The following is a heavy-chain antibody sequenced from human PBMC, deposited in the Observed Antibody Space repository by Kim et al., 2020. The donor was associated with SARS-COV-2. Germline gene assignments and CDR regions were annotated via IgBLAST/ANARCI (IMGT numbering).Heavy chain of an antibody. Sequence: ASVKVSCKASGYTFTSYSINWVRQAPGQGLEWMGWINTNTGNPMYAQGFTGRFVFSLDTSVSTAYLQISSLKAEDTAVYYCARDLLWPYLNWFDPWGQGTLVTVSS. CDR3: ARDLLWPYLNWFDP. V-gene: IGHV7-4-1*02. CDR2: INTNTGNP. D-gene: IGHD2-21*01. CDR1: GYTFTSYS. J-gene: IGHJ5*02.